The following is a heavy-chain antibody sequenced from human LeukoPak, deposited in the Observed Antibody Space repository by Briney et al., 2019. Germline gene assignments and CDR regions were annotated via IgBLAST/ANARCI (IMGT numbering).Heavy chain of an antibody. CDR3: AKNIALTGEFDS. D-gene: IGHD7-27*01. CDR2: MNPNSGNT. J-gene: IGHJ4*02. V-gene: IGHV1-8*01. Sequence: ASLKVSCKASGYTFTSYDVNWFRQATGQGLEWMGWMNPNSGNTGYAQKFQGRVSLTRDTSISTAYMELSSLRSEDTAVYYCAKNIALTGEFDSWGQGILVTVSS. CDR1: GYTFTSYD.